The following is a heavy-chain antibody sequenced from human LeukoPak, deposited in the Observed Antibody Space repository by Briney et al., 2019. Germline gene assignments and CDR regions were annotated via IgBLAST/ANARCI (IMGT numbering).Heavy chain of an antibody. CDR1: GGSISSGGYY. V-gene: IGHV4-31*03. D-gene: IGHD2-15*01. Sequence: SQTLSLTCTVSGGSISSGGYYWSWIRQHPGKGLEWIGYIYYSGSTYYNPSLKSRVTISVDTSKNQFSLKLTSVTAADTAVFYCAREVAARYFDYWGQGSLVTVSS. J-gene: IGHJ4*02. CDR2: IYYSGST. CDR3: AREVAARYFDY.